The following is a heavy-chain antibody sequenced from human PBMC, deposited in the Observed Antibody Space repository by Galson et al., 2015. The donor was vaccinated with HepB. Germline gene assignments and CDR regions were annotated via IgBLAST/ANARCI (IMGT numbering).Heavy chain of an antibody. Sequence: SLRLSCAASGFTLSNYGMHWVRQAPGKGLEWVAVIWYNGGTKYYADSVRGRFTISRDNAKYTVRLQMNSLRPEDTAVYYCARDRYSFTSGSYSNFDHWGQGTLVTVSS. V-gene: IGHV3-33*08. D-gene: IGHD3-10*01. J-gene: IGHJ4*02. CDR3: ARDRYSFTSGSYSNFDH. CDR2: IWYNGGTK. CDR1: GFTLSNYG.